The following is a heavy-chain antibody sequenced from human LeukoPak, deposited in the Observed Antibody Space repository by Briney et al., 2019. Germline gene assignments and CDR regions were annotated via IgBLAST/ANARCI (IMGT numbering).Heavy chain of an antibody. CDR1: GFTLSTFW. CDR3: ARKNGLDS. CDR2: INQDGGQT. Sequence: PGGSLRLSCAASGFTLSTFWMSWVRQAPGKGLEWVANINQDGGQTYYVDSVKGRFTISRDNAKNSLYLQMNSLRVEDTAVYYCARKNGLDSWGQGTLVSVSS. J-gene: IGHJ4*02. V-gene: IGHV3-7*01.